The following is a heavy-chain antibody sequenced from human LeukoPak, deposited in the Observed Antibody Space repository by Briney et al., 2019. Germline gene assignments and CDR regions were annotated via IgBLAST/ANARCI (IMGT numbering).Heavy chain of an antibody. Sequence: SETLSLTCAVYGGSFSGYYWSWIRQPPGKGLEWIGEINHSGSTNYNPSLKSRVTISVDTSKNQFSLKLSSVTAADTAVYYCARVVVVVVAARYYYYYYMDVWGKGTTVTVSS. CDR1: GGSFSGYY. CDR3: ARVVVVVVAARYYYYYYMDV. D-gene: IGHD2-15*01. V-gene: IGHV4-34*01. CDR2: INHSGST. J-gene: IGHJ6*03.